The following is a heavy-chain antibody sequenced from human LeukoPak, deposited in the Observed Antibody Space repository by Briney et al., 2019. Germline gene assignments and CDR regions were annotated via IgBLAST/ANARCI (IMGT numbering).Heavy chain of an antibody. D-gene: IGHD1-7*01. CDR1: GYTFSDYY. V-gene: IGHV1-2*02. J-gene: IGHJ4*02. CDR2: LNPKNGDT. CDR3: ARFLIGTKFYFDY. Sequence: GASVKVSCKASGYTFSDYYIHWVRQAPGHGLEWMGWLNPKNGDTVYAQKFQGRVSMTRDTSISTAFMELRTLNFDDTGVYYCARFLIGTKFYFDYWGQGTLVTVSS.